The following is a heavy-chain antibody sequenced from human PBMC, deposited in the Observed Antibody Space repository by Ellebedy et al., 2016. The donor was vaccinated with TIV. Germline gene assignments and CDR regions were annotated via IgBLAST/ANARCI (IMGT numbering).Heavy chain of an antibody. V-gene: IGHV1-69*06. D-gene: IGHD3-9*01. J-gene: IGHJ4*02. CDR2: IIPIFGTA. CDR1: GGTFSSYA. Sequence: AASVKVSCKASGGTFSSYAISWVRQAPGQGLEWMGGIIPIFGTANYAQKFQGRVTITADKSTSTAYMELSSLRSEDTAVYYCAIVRLLRYFDWLLSPFDYWGQGTLVTVSS. CDR3: AIVRLLRYFDWLLSPFDY.